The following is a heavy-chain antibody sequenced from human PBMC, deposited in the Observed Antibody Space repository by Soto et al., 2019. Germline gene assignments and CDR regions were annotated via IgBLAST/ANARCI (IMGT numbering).Heavy chain of an antibody. CDR3: AKGSPYNWNDSWFDP. V-gene: IGHV3-30*18. D-gene: IGHD1-1*01. J-gene: IGHJ5*02. CDR1: GFTFSSYG. CDR2: ISYDGSNK. Sequence: PGGSLRLSCAASGFTFSSYGMHWVRQAPGKGLEWVAVISYDGSNKYYADSAKGRFTISRDNSKNTLYLQMNSLRAEDTAVYYCAKGSPYNWNDSWFDPWGQGTLVTVSS.